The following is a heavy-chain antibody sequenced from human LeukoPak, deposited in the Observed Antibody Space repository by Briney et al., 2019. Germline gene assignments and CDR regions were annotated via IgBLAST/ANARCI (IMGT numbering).Heavy chain of an antibody. CDR1: GGSISSYY. CDR3: ARGGLPIYDILTGFYYYYGMDV. CDR2: IYYSGST. Sequence: SETLSLTCTVSGGSISSYYWSWIRQPPGKGLEWIGNIYYSGSTNYNPSLKSRVTISVDTSKNQFSLKLSSVTAADTAVYYCARGGLPIYDILTGFYYYYGMDVWGQGTTVTVSS. V-gene: IGHV4-59*01. J-gene: IGHJ6*02. D-gene: IGHD3-9*01.